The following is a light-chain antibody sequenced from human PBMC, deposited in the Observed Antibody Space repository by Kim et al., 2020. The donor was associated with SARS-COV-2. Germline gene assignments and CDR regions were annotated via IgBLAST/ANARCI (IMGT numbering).Light chain of an antibody. CDR1: QSVSSS. V-gene: IGKV3-11*01. J-gene: IGKJ5*01. CDR3: QQRYSWTIT. CDR2: DAS. Sequence: VCPGEGASIYCRARQSVSSSLAWFQQKPGQAPRLLIYDASNRATGISARFSGSESGTDFTLTISSLEPEGFAVYYCQQRYSWTITFGQGTRLEI.